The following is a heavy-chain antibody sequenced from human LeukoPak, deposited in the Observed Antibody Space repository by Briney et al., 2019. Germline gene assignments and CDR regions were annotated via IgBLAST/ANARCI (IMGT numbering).Heavy chain of an antibody. Sequence: GRSLRLSCAASGFTFSSYAMHWVRQAPGKGLEWVAVISYDGSNKYYADSVKGRFTISRDNSKNTLYLQMNSLRAEDTAVYYCARDRLPAGSYYYYYYGMDVWGQGTTVTVSS. J-gene: IGHJ6*02. CDR3: ARDRLPAGSYYYYYYGMDV. V-gene: IGHV3-30-3*01. CDR2: ISYDGSNK. D-gene: IGHD3-10*01. CDR1: GFTFSSYA.